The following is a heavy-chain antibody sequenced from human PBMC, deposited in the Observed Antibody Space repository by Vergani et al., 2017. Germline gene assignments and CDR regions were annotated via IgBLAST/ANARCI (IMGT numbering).Heavy chain of an antibody. J-gene: IGHJ4*02. CDR3: ASDRGVVVIAIPRFDY. CDR1: GYTFTSYG. D-gene: IGHD2-21*01. Sequence: QVQLVQSGAEVKKPGASVKVSCKASGYTFTSYGISWVRQAPGQGLEWMGWISAYNGNTNYAQKLQGRVPMTTDTSTSTAYMELRSLRSDDTAVYYCASDRGVVVIAIPRFDYWGQGTLVTVSS. V-gene: IGHV1-18*01. CDR2: ISAYNGNT.